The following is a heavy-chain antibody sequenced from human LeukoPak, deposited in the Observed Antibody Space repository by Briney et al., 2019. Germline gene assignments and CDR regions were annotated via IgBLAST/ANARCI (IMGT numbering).Heavy chain of an antibody. CDR3: ATSMVRGVISALDY. D-gene: IGHD3-10*01. J-gene: IGHJ4*02. V-gene: IGHV1-24*01. CDR2: FDPEDGET. CDR1: GYTLTELS. Sequence: ASVKVSCKVSGYTLTELSMHWVRQAPGKGLEWMGGFDPEDGETIYAQKFQGRVTMTGDTSTDTAYMELSSLRSEDTAVYYCATSMVRGVISALDYWGQGTLVTVSS.